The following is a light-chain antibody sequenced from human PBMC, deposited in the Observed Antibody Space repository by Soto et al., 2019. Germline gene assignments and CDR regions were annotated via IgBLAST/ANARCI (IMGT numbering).Light chain of an antibody. V-gene: IGKV1-5*03. CDR1: QTISSW. CDR3: QDYNSYSEA. Sequence: DIQMTQSPSTLSGSVGDRVTITCRASQTISSWLAWYQQKPGKAPKLLIYKASTIKSGVPSRFSGSGSGTEFTLTISSLQTDAFATYYCQDYNSYSEAFGHGTKVELK. J-gene: IGKJ1*01. CDR2: KAS.